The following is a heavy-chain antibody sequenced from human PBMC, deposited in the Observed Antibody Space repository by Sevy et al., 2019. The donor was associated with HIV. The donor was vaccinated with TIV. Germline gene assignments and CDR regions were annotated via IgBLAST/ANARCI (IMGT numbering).Heavy chain of an antibody. CDR1: GFTLNSYW. V-gene: IGHV3-7*01. CDR3: VRAIAADGSF. CDR2: IKQDGSVK. J-gene: IGHJ4*02. D-gene: IGHD6-13*01. Sequence: GGSLRLSCVASGFTLNSYWMSWVRQAPWKGLEWVANIKQDGSVKYYVDSVKGRFTISRDNARNSLYLQMNSLRVEDTALYYCVRAIAADGSFWGQGTLVTVSS.